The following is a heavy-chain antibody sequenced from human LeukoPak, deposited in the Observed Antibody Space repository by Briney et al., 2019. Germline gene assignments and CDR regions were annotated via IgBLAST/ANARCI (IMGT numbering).Heavy chain of an antibody. CDR1: GFTFSDYY. Sequence: GGSLRLSCAASGFTFSDYYMSWIRQAPGKGLEWVSYISSSGSTIYYADSVKGRFTISRDNAKNSLYLQMNSLGAEDTAVYYCPRYSNYYNWFDPWGQGTLVTVSS. V-gene: IGHV3-11*04. CDR3: PRYSNYYNWFDP. J-gene: IGHJ5*02. D-gene: IGHD4-11*01. CDR2: ISSSGSTI.